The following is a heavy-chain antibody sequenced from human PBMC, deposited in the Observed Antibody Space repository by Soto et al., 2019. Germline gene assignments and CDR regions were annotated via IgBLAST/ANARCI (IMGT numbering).Heavy chain of an antibody. CDR1: GLTYSTAW. Sequence: VGSLRLSCEVSGLTYSTAWMHWFRQARVKGLVWVSIISGGGGATYYADSVKGRFTISRDNAKNTLYLQMNSLRAEDTAVYYCAKDFVRYFDWPPSYSYYRMDVWGQGTTVTVSS. J-gene: IGHJ6*02. V-gene: IGHV3-23*01. CDR2: ISGGGGAT. CDR3: AKDFVRYFDWPPSYSYYRMDV. D-gene: IGHD3-9*01.